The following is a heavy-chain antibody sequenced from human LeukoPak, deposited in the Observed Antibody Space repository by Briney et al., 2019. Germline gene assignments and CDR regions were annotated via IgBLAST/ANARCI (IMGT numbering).Heavy chain of an antibody. CDR3: ARDRYYYDSSGPTLDH. J-gene: IGHJ5*02. Sequence: PSETLSLTCTVSGGSISSSSYYWGWIRQPAGKGLEWIGRIHTSGSINYNPSLKSRVTMSADTSKNQFSLKLSSVTAADTAVYYCARDRYYYDSSGPTLDHWGQGTLVTVSS. CDR1: GGSISSSSYY. V-gene: IGHV4-61*02. D-gene: IGHD3-22*01. CDR2: IHTSGSI.